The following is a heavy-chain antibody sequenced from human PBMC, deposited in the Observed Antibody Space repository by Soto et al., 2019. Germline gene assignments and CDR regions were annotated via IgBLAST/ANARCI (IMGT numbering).Heavy chain of an antibody. CDR2: IYYIGST. CDR3: ARSVFP. Sequence: QVQLQESGPGLVKPSQTPSLTCTVSGGSISSGGYYWNWIRQHPGKGLEWIGYIYYIGSTYYNPYLMSRVTISLDTSKNQFSLTLSSVIAADTAVYYCARSVFPWGQGTLVTVSS. J-gene: IGHJ5*02. V-gene: IGHV4-31*03. CDR1: GGSISSGGYY.